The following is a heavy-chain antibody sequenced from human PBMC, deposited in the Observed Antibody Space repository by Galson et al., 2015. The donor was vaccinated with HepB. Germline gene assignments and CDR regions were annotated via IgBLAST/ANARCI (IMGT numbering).Heavy chain of an antibody. D-gene: IGHD3-9*01. CDR2: ISGSGGST. CDR1: GFTFSSYA. V-gene: IGHV3-23*01. J-gene: IGHJ4*02. Sequence: SLRLSCAASGFTFSSYAMSWVRQAPGKGLEWVSAISGSGGSTYYADSVKGRFTISRDNSKNTLYLQMNSLRAEDTAVYYCAKDPPGDILTGYYLFDYWGQGTLVTVSS. CDR3: AKDPPGDILTGYYLFDY.